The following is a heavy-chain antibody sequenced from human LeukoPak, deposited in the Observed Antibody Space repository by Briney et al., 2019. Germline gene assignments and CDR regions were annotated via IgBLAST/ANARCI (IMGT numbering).Heavy chain of an antibody. CDR1: GGTFTSYA. Sequence: SVKVSCKASGGTFTSYAISWVRQAPGQGLEWMGRIIPIFDTTNYAQKFQGRVTITADKSTTTAYMELSSLRSEDTAVYYCARGRYYYDFWGQGTLVTVSS. CDR2: IIPIFDTT. V-gene: IGHV1-69*06. J-gene: IGHJ4*02. D-gene: IGHD3-16*02. CDR3: ARGRYYYDF.